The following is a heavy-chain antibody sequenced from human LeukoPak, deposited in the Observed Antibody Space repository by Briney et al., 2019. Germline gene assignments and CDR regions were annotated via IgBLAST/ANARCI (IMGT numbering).Heavy chain of an antibody. CDR1: GGTFSSYA. Sequence: SVKVSCKASGGTFSSYAISWVRRAPGQGLEWMGGIIPIFGTANHAQKFQGRVTITADKSTSTAYMELSSLRSEDTAVYYCARDRTIDDILTLDYWGQGTLVTVSS. V-gene: IGHV1-69*06. J-gene: IGHJ4*02. D-gene: IGHD3-9*01. CDR2: IIPIFGTA. CDR3: ARDRTIDDILTLDY.